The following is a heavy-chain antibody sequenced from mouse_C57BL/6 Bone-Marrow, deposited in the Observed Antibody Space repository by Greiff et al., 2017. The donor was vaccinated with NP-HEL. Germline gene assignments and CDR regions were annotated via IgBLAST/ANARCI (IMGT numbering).Heavy chain of an antibody. CDR2: IDPEDGDT. CDR3: TLYYGDFDY. CDR1: GFNIKDYY. J-gene: IGHJ2*01. V-gene: IGHV14-1*01. Sequence: VHVKQSGAELVRPGASVKLSCTASGFNIKDYYMHWVKQRPEQGLEWIGRIDPEDGDTEYAPKFQGKATMTADTSSNTAYLQLSSLTSEDTAVYYCTLYYGDFDYWGQGTTLTVSS. D-gene: IGHD1-1*02.